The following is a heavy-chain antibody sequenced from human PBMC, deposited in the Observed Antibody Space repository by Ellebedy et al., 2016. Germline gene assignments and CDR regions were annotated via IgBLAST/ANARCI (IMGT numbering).Heavy chain of an antibody. CDR1: GGSFSGYY. CDR2: INHSGST. V-gene: IGHV4-34*01. J-gene: IGHJ4*02. CDR3: ARQADLDYFDY. D-gene: IGHD6-19*01. Sequence: SETLSLTXAVYGGSFSGYYWSWIRQPPGKGLEWIGEINHSGSTNYNPSLKSRVTISVDTSKNQFSLKLSSVTAADTAVYYCARQADLDYFDYWGQGTLVTVSS.